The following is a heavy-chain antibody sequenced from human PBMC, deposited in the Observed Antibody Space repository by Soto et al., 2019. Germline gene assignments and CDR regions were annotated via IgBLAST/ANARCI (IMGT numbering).Heavy chain of an antibody. D-gene: IGHD3-22*01. CDR1: GGTFSTYT. Sequence: QVQLVQSGAEVKKPGSSVKVSCKASGGTFSTYTMSWVRQAPGQGLEWMGGIIPMFGTTTYAENCQGRVTITADESTSTAYMELTSLRSEDTAVYYCTRDLYYFDSSAYYGHNWFDPWGQGTRVTVSS. J-gene: IGHJ5*02. V-gene: IGHV1-69*12. CDR3: TRDLYYFDSSAYYGHNWFDP. CDR2: IIPMFGTT.